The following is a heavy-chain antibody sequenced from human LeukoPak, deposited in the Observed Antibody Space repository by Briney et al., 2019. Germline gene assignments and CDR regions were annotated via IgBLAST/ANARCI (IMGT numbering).Heavy chain of an antibody. D-gene: IGHD1-7*01. Sequence: PSETLSLTCTVSGGSISSYYWSWIRQPAGKGLEWIGRIYTSGNTNYNPSLKSRVTMSVDTSKNQFSLKLSSVTAADTAVYYCARERITGTTHWFDPWGQGTLVTVSS. CDR1: GGSISSYY. CDR2: IYTSGNT. V-gene: IGHV4-4*07. CDR3: ARERITGTTHWFDP. J-gene: IGHJ5*02.